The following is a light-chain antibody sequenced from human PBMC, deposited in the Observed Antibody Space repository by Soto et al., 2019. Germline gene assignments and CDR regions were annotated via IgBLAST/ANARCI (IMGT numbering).Light chain of an antibody. CDR2: AAS. J-gene: IGKJ5*01. V-gene: IGKV1-12*01. Sequence: DIQMTQSPSSVSASVGDRVTITCRASQGIRSWLAWYQQKPGKAPKLLIYAASNLQSGVPSRFSGSGSGTEFTLTISSLQPEDFATYYCQQANSFLGVTFGQGTRLEIK. CDR1: QGIRSW. CDR3: QQANSFLGVT.